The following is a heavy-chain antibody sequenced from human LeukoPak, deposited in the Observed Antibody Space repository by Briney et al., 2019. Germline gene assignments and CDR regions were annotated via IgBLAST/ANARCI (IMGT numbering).Heavy chain of an antibody. D-gene: IGHD3-22*01. V-gene: IGHV3-53*01. J-gene: IGHJ4*02. CDR2: LFSGGNT. Sequence: GGSLRLSCEVSGFTVSTHYMSWVRQAPGKGLGWVSVLFSGGNTYYADSVKGRFTISRDTSKNTLYLQMNSLRAEDTAVYYCVSMAYYYDSSGYYWGQGTLVTVSS. CDR3: VSMAYYYDSSGYY. CDR1: GFTVSTHY.